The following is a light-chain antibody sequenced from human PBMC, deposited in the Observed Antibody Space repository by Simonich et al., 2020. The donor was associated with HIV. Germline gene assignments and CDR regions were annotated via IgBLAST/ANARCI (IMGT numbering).Light chain of an antibody. V-gene: IGLV2-14*03. CDR3: CSYAGFSTFNYV. J-gene: IGLJ1*01. Sequence: QSALTQPASVSGSPGQSITISCTGTSSDVGGYNYVSWYQQYPGKAPQLMIYDVSKWPSGISNRFSGSKSGNTASLTISGLQAEDEADYYCCSYAGFSTFNYVFGTGTKVTVL. CDR2: DVS. CDR1: SSDVGGYNY.